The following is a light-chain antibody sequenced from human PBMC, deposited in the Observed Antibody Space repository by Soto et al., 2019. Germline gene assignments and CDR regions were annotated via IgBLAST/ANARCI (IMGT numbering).Light chain of an antibody. CDR2: GAS. V-gene: IGKV3-20*01. CDR1: QSITNNY. Sequence: EIVLTQSPGTLSLSPGERATLSCRASQSITNNYLAWYQQKPGRAHSPLIYGASSRATGIPDRFSGSGSGTDFTLTISRLEPEDFAMYYCQQYGYLVTFGGGTKVEIK. CDR3: QQYGYLVT. J-gene: IGKJ4*01.